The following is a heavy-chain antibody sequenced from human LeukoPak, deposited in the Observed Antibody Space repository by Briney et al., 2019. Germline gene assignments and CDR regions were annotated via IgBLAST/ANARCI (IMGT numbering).Heavy chain of an antibody. Sequence: GESLKISCKGSGYSFNTYWIGWVRQMPGKGLEWMGIIYPGDSDTRYSPSFHGQVTISADKSINTAFLQWSSLRASDTAMYYCARRGTNEYFDLWGRGTLVTVSS. CDR2: IYPGDSDT. J-gene: IGHJ2*01. CDR3: ARRGTNEYFDL. V-gene: IGHV5-51*01. D-gene: IGHD1-1*01. CDR1: GYSFNTYW.